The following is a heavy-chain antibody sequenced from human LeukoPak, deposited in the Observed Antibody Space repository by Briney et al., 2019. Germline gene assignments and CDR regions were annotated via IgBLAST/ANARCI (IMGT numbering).Heavy chain of an antibody. D-gene: IGHD3/OR15-3a*01. CDR1: GFTFSIYS. J-gene: IGHJ3*02. CDR3: ARDLDFAFDI. CDR2: IRSGGPI. V-gene: IGHV3-48*02. Sequence: PGGSLRLSCVASGFTFSIYSMNWVRQAPGKGLEWVSYIRSGGPIYYADSVKDRFAISRDNARNSLYLQMNSLRDEDTAVYYCARDLDFAFDIWGQGTMVTVSS.